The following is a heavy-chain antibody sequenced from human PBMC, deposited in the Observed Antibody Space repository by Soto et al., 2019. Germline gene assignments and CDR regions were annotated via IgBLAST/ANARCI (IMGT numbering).Heavy chain of an antibody. CDR1: GGTFSSYA. D-gene: IGHD6-19*01. V-gene: IGHV1-69*01. CDR3: ARDSSGWYSPTVAFDY. J-gene: IGHJ4*02. CDR2: IIPIFGTA. Sequence: QVQLVQSGAEVKKPGSSVKVSCKASGGTFSSYAISWVRQAPGQGLEWMGGIIPIFGTANYAQKFQGRVTITADESTSTAYMELSSLRSEDTAVYYCARDSSGWYSPTVAFDYWGQGTLVTVSS.